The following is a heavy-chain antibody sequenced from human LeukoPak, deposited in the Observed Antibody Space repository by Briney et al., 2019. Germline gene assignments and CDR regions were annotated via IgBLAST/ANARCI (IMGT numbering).Heavy chain of an antibody. V-gene: IGHV4-59*08. J-gene: IGHJ3*02. D-gene: IGHD1-26*01. CDR2: IYYTGST. CDR1: GGSISSYY. Sequence: SETLSLTCIASGGSISSYYWSWIRQPPGKGLEWIGYIYYTGSTNYNPSLKSRVTISVDTSKNQLSLKLRSVTAADTAVYYCARQDSGTYLNPLDIWGQGTVVTVSS. CDR3: ARQDSGTYLNPLDI.